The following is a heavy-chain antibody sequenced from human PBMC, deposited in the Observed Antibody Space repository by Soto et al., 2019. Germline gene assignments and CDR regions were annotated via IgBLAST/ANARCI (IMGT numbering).Heavy chain of an antibody. Sequence: SDPLSRTFIVSGGAVLTSYWTWIPQSPGKALEWIGDPAHTGNTNCKPSLGRRAAIAVDLSENEFSLKWRSVTAADSALYFWARESWNTGGRHFRLDAWGQGTMVTVSS. J-gene: IGHJ5*02. CDR1: GGAVLTSY. D-gene: IGHD2-8*02. CDR2: PAHTGNT. CDR3: ARESWNTGGRHFRLDA. V-gene: IGHV4-59*02.